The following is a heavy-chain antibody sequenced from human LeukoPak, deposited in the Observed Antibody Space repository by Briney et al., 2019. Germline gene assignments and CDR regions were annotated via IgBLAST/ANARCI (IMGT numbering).Heavy chain of an antibody. J-gene: IGHJ5*02. D-gene: IGHD2-15*01. Sequence: ASVKVSCKASGYTFTSYDINWVRQAPGQGLEWMGIINPSGGSTSYAQKFQGRVTMTRDMSTSTVCMELSSLRSEDTAVYYCARVDGSCSGGSCPSGNWFDPWGQGTLVTVSS. CDR1: GYTFTSYD. CDR2: INPSGGST. V-gene: IGHV1-46*01. CDR3: ARVDGSCSGGSCPSGNWFDP.